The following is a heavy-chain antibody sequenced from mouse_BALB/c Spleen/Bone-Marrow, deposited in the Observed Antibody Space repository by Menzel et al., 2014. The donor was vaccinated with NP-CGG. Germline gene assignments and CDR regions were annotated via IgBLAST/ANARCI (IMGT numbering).Heavy chain of an antibody. CDR1: GFDFSRYW. D-gene: IGHD1-1*01. J-gene: IGHJ3*01. CDR2: INPDSSTI. CDR3: ARLSYYGRFAY. V-gene: IGHV4-1*02. Sequence: EVMLVESGGGLVQPGGSLKLSCAASGFDFSRYWMSWVRQAPGKGLEWIGEINPDSSTINYTPSLEDKFIISRDNAKNTLYLQMSEVRSEDTALYYCARLSYYGRFAYWGQGTLVTVSA.